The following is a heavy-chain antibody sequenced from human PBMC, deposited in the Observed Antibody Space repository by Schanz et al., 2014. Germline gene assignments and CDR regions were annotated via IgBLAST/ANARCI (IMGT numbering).Heavy chain of an antibody. CDR1: GITFSGYS. CDR3: ARVYEIALSPPRHDAFDV. V-gene: IGHV3-48*01. Sequence: EVQLVESGGGLAQPGGSLRLSCAASGITFSGYSMNWVRQAPGKGLEWVSYISGSSSTKYYADSVKGRFTISRDNGKSSLYLQRNSLRAEDTAVYFCARVYEIALSPPRHDAFDVWGQGTVVTVSS. D-gene: IGHD3-16*01. J-gene: IGHJ3*01. CDR2: ISGSSSTK.